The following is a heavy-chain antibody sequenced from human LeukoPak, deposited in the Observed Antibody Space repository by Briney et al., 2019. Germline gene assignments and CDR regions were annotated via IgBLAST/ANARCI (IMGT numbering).Heavy chain of an antibody. CDR1: GFTFGDYA. D-gene: IGHD4-17*01. V-gene: IGHV3-49*04. J-gene: IGHJ4*02. CDR2: IRSKAYGVTT. Sequence: GGSLRLSCTASGFTFGDYAMSWVRQAPGKGLEWVGFIRSKAYGVTTEYAASVKGRFTISRDDSKSIAYLQMNSLKTEDTAVYYCTRVLNGDYGTFDYWGQGTLVTVSS. CDR3: TRVLNGDYGTFDY.